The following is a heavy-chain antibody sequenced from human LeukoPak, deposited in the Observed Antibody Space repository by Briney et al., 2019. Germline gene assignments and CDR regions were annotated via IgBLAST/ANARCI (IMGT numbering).Heavy chain of an antibody. V-gene: IGHV3-30*02. CDR3: AAGYNSDGAAFDI. J-gene: IGHJ3*02. CDR2: IRYDGSNK. CDR1: GFTFSSYG. D-gene: IGHD1-1*01. Sequence: SGGSLRLSCAASGFTFSSYGMHWVRQAPGKGLEWVAFIRYDGSNKYYADSVKGRFTISRDNSKNTLYLQMNSLRDEDTAVYYCAAGYNSDGAAFDIWGQGTMVTVSS.